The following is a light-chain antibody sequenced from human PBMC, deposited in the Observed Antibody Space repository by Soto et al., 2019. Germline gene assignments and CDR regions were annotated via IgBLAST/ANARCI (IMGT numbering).Light chain of an antibody. V-gene: IGKV3-11*01. Sequence: EIVLTQSPATLSLSPGESATLSCRASQSVSSYLAWYQQKPGQAPRLLIYDVFNRATGVAARFSGSGSGTDFTITSTSLEPEDIAVYYGQQRSDWPATFGGGTKVEIK. CDR2: DVF. CDR3: QQRSDWPAT. J-gene: IGKJ4*01. CDR1: QSVSSY.